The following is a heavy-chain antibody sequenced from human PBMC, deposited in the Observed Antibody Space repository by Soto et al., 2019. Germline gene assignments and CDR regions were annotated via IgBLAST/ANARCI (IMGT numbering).Heavy chain of an antibody. V-gene: IGHV3-48*01. CDR1: GFTFSSYS. CDR3: ARDLWGVGVPGP. J-gene: IGHJ5*02. CDR2: ISTSSSTI. D-gene: IGHD3-16*01. Sequence: EVQLVESGGGLVQPGGSLRLSCAASGFTFSSYSMNWVRQAPGKGLKWVSYISTSSSTIYYADSVKGRFTISRDNAKNSLYLQMNSLRAEDTAVYYCARDLWGVGVPGPWGQGPLVTVSS.